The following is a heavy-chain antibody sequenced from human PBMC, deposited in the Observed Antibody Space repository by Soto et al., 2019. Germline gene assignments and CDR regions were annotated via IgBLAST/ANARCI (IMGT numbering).Heavy chain of an antibody. CDR2: IKSKTDGGTT. V-gene: IGHV3-15*07. CDR1: GFTFSNAW. J-gene: IGHJ6*02. CDR3: TARYNWNDVPPGGIHYYYYGMDV. D-gene: IGHD1-1*01. Sequence: GGSLRLSCAASGFTFSNAWMNWVRQAPGKGLEWVGRIKSKTDGGTTDYAAPVKGRFTISRDDSKNTLYLQMNSLKTEDTAVYYCTARYNWNDVPPGGIHYYYYGMDVWGQGTTVTVSS.